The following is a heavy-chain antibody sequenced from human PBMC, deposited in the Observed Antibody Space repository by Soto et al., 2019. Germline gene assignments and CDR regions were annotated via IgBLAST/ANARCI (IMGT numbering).Heavy chain of an antibody. CDR3: AREYSSSSWGY. D-gene: IGHD6-6*01. Sequence: PGGSLRLSCAASGFTFNSYDMHWIHQAPGKGLEWVAVVSNDGSRGNYADSVKGRFTVSRDNSRNVLYLQMNSLISADTAVYYCAREYSSSSWGYWGQGSLVTVSS. CDR2: VSNDGSRG. V-gene: IGHV3-30-3*01. CDR1: GFTFNSYD. J-gene: IGHJ4*02.